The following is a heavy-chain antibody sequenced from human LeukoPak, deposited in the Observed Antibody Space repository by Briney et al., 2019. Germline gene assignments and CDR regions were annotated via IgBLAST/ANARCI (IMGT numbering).Heavy chain of an antibody. D-gene: IGHD6-13*01. CDR3: ASLGPGYSSSQSAFDI. J-gene: IGHJ3*02. CDR1: GFTFDDYA. CDR2: ISWNGGSI. V-gene: IGHV3-9*01. Sequence: PGGSLRLSCAASGFTFDDYAMHWVRQAPGKGLEWVSGISWNGGSIGYADSVKGRFTISRDNAKNSLYLQMNSLRAEDTAVYYCASLGPGYSSSQSAFDIWGQGTMVTVSS.